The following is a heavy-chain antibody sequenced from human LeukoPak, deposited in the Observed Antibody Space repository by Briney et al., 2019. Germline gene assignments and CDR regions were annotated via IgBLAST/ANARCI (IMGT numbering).Heavy chain of an antibody. Sequence: ASVKVSCKASGYTFTGYYMHWVRQAPGKGLEWMGWINPDSGGTNYAQKFQGTVTMTRDTSISTVYMELSRLRSEDTAVYYCARTGAAAGPEFDPWGQGTLVTVSS. D-gene: IGHD6-13*01. CDR3: ARTGAAAGPEFDP. CDR1: GYTFTGYY. CDR2: INPDSGGT. V-gene: IGHV1-2*02. J-gene: IGHJ5*02.